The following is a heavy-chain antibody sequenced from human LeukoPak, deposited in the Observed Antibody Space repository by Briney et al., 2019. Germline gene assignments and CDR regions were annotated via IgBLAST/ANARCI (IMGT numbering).Heavy chain of an antibody. CDR2: ISDSGVGT. D-gene: IGHD6-19*01. V-gene: IGHV3-23*01. CDR3: AKDTSGWFNAFDV. J-gene: IGHJ3*01. CDR1: GFTFSSYA. Sequence: GGSLRLSCAASGFTFSSYAMSWVRQAPGKGLQWVSAISDSGVGTYYADSVKGRFTISRDNSRTTAFLQMNSLRAEDTAIYYCAKDTSGWFNAFDVWGPGTVVSVSS.